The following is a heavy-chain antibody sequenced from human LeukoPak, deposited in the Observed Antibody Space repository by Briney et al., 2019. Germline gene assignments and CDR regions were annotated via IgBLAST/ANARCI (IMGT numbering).Heavy chain of an antibody. V-gene: IGHV4-30-4*08. CDR1: EYP. Sequence: EYPMGWVRQPPGKGLEWIGYIYYSGSTYYNPSLKSRVTISVDTSKNQFSLKLSSVTAADTAVYYCARRSRLPSTNWFDPWGQGTLVTVSS. J-gene: IGHJ5*02. CDR3: ARRSRLPSTNWFDP. CDR2: IYYSGST. D-gene: IGHD2/OR15-2a*01.